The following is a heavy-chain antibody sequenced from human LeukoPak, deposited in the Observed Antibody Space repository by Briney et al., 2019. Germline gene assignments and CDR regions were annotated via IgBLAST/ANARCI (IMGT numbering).Heavy chain of an antibody. CDR3: VRVSYGFDY. V-gene: IGHV3-30*04. Sequence: GRSLRLSCAASGFTFSSYAMHWVRQAPGKGLEWVAVISYDGSNKYYADSVKGRFTISRDNSKNTLYLQMNSLRAEDTAVYYCVRVSYGFDYWGQGTLVTVSS. J-gene: IGHJ4*02. CDR1: GFTFSSYA. D-gene: IGHD1-26*01. CDR2: ISYDGSNK.